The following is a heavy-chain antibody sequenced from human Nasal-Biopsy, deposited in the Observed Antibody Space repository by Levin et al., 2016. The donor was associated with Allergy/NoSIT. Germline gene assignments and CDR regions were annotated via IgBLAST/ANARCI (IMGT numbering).Heavy chain of an antibody. CDR3: ARDLRPPVLEWLLRGNFDV. D-gene: IGHD3-3*01. V-gene: IGHV3-21*01. Sequence: GESLKISCAASGFTFSSYTMNWLRQAPGKGLEWVSSISSSGNYMYYAGSLKGRFTISRDNAQNSLYLQMNSLRDEDTAVYYCARDLRPPVLEWLLRGNFDVWGQGTMVTVSS. J-gene: IGHJ3*01. CDR1: GFTFSSYT. CDR2: ISSSGNYM.